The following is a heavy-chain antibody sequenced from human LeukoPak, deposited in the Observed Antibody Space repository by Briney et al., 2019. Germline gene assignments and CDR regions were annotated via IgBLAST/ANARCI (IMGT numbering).Heavy chain of an antibody. CDR3: ARDNAVHYDILTGYSY. V-gene: IGHV3-74*01. J-gene: IGHJ4*02. CDR1: GFTFSSYW. D-gene: IGHD3-9*01. Sequence: GGSLRLSCAASGFTFSSYWMHWVRQAPGKGLVWVSRINSDGSSTSYADSVKGRFTISRDNAKNTLYLQMYSLRAEDTAVYYCARDNAVHYDILTGYSYWGQGTLVTVSS. CDR2: INSDGSST.